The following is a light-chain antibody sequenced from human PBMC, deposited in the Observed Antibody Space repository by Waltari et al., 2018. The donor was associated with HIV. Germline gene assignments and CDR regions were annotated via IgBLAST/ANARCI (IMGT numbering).Light chain of an antibody. CDR1: ALSRHF. CDR2: KDN. Sequence: SYELAPAPSVSVYPGTTAKINCSGDALSRHFVFWYQQKSGQAPRMMIFKDNERPSGIPARFSASSSGSTSTLTISGVQAEDEADYYCQSGHNSDSIFGGGTKLTVL. CDR3: QSGHNSDSI. J-gene: IGLJ2*01. V-gene: IGLV3-25*03.